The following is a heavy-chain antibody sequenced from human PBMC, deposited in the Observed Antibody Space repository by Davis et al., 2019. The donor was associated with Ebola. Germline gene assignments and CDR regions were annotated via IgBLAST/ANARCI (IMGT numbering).Heavy chain of an antibody. V-gene: IGHV4-31*03. D-gene: IGHD3-22*01. CDR1: GGSISRGGSY. CDR2: IYYSGST. CDR3: ARDLRHDSSGYDYYFYMDV. Sequence: PSETLSLTCTVSGGSISRGGSYWTWIRQHPGKGLEWIGYIYYSGSTYYKPSLKSRVTISLDTSKNQFSLNLYAVTAADTAVYYCARDLRHDSSGYDYYFYMDVWGKGTTVTVSS. J-gene: IGHJ6*03.